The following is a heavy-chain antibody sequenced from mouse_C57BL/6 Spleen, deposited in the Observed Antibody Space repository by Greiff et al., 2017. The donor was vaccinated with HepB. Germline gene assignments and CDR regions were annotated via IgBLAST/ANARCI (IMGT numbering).Heavy chain of an antibody. D-gene: IGHD3-3*01. J-gene: IGHJ2*01. CDR1: GFTFSSYG. CDR2: INSNGGST. CDR3: ARRARTIN. V-gene: IGHV5-6-3*01. Sequence: EVHLVESGGGLVQPGGSLKLSCAASGFTFSSYGMSWVRQTPDKRLELVATINSNGGSTYYPDSVKGRFTISRDNAKNTLNLQMSSLKSEDTAMYYCARRARTINWGQGTTLIVSS.